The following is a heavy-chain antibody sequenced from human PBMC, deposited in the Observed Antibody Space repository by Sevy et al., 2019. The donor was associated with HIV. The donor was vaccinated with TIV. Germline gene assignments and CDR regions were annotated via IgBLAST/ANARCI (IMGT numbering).Heavy chain of an antibody. Sequence: GGSLRLSCTVSGITDSFESITWVLQAPGKGLEWVSIIFSAGTTYYADSVKGRFTISRDNSKDTVSLQMNNLRVEDTAVYYCARARFDSSGWPPYFDFWGQGTLVTVSS. CDR1: GITDSFES. V-gene: IGHV3-66*01. CDR2: IFSAGTT. CDR3: ARARFDSSGWPPYFDF. J-gene: IGHJ4*02. D-gene: IGHD3-22*01.